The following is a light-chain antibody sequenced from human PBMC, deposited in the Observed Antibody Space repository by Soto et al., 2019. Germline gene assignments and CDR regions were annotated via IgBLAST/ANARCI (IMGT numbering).Light chain of an antibody. CDR1: QSVTNNY. CDR3: QQYGGAPFT. V-gene: IGKV3-20*01. J-gene: IGKJ3*01. Sequence: EIVLTQSPGTLSLSPGERATLSCRATQSVTNNYLAWYQQKPGQAPRLLIYGASSRATGSPDRFSGSGSGTDFTLTIGRLEPEDFAVYYCQQYGGAPFTFGPGTKVDIK. CDR2: GAS.